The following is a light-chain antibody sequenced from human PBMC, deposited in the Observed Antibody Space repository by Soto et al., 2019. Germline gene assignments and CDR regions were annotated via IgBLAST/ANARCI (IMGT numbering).Light chain of an antibody. V-gene: IGLV2-14*03. CDR1: SSDVGGYSY. CDR3: RSYTSSSTLVV. J-gene: IGLJ2*01. Sequence: QSALTQPASVSGSPGQSITISCTGTSSDVGGYSYVSWYQQHPGKAPKLMIYYVSNRPSGVSNRFSGSKSGNTASLTISGLQAEDEADYYCRSYTSSSTLVVFGGGTKLTVL. CDR2: YVS.